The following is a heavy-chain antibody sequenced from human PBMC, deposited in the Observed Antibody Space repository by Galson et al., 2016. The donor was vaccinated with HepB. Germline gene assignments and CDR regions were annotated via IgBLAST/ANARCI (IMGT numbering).Heavy chain of an antibody. CDR1: GFTFSNYA. V-gene: IGHV3-23*01. D-gene: IGHD2-2*01. J-gene: IGHJ5*02. CDR3: AKDRKSEGYCRSVICHNWFDP. CDR2: ISGSGGST. Sequence: SLRLSCAASGFTFSNYAMTWVRQAPGKGLEWVSGISGSGGSTFYADSAKGRFTITRDNSKNTLYLQMNSLRAEATAVYYCAKDRKSEGYCRSVICHNWFDPWRQGTLVTVSS.